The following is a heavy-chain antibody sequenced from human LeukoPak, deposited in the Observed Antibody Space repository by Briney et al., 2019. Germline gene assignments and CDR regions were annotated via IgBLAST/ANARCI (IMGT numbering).Heavy chain of an antibody. D-gene: IGHD1-26*01. V-gene: IGHV4-59*08. CDR3: ARRIVGATTTFSPIPRSDWFDP. CDR2: IYYSGST. CDR1: GGSIRGYY. J-gene: IGHJ5*02. Sequence: SETLSLTCTVSGGSIRGYYWSWIRQPPGKGLEWIGYIYYSGSTNYNPSLKSRVTISVDTSKNQFSLKLNSVTAADTAVYYCARRIVGATTTFSPIPRSDWFDPWGQGTLVTVSS.